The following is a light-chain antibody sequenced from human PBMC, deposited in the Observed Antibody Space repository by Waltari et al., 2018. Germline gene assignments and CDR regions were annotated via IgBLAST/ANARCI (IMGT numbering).Light chain of an antibody. CDR3: QVWDSSKDPVV. V-gene: IGLV3-21*04. Sequence: SYVLTQSPSVSVAPGKTATITCGGNNVGSKSVHWYQQKPGQAPVLVISFDSDRPSGIPERFSGSNSGNTATLTISRVEAGDEADYYCQVWDSSKDPVVFGGGTKLTVL. CDR1: NVGSKS. CDR2: FDS. J-gene: IGLJ2*01.